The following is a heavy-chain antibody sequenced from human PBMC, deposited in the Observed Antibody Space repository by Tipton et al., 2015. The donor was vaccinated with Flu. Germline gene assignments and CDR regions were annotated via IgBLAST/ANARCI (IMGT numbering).Heavy chain of an antibody. J-gene: IGHJ4*02. CDR2: IYYSETT. CDR1: GGSISSYY. CDR3: VRGYSGSYHTPLYY. V-gene: IGHV4-59*01. Sequence: TLSLTCTVSGGSISSYYWNWIRQPPGKGLEWIGYIYYSETTNYNPSLKSRVTISVDTSKNQFSLKLSSVTAADTAVYYCVRGYSGSYHTPLYYWGQGTLVTVSS. D-gene: IGHD1-26*01.